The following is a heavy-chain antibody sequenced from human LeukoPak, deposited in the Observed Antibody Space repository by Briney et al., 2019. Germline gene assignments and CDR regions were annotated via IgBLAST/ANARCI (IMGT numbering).Heavy chain of an antibody. CDR1: GDSISTSSHY. D-gene: IGHD6-19*01. V-gene: IGHV4-39*07. CDR2: IYYSGST. CDR3: ARESVGIAVAGTLFDY. Sequence: SETLSLTCTVSGDSISTSSHYWGWIRQPPGKGLEWIGSIYYSGSTYYNPSLKSRVSISVDTSKNQFSLKLSSVTAADTAVYYCARESVGIAVAGTLFDYWGQGTLVTVSS. J-gene: IGHJ4*02.